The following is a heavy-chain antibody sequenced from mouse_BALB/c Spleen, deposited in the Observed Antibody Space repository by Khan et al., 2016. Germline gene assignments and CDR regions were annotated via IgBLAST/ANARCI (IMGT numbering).Heavy chain of an antibody. CDR1: GFTFSDVW. CDR3: TSSFLLLYYYAMDY. CDR2: IRSKANKHAT. V-gene: IGHV6-6*01. D-gene: IGHD1-2*01. Sequence: EVKLVESGGGLVQPGGSMKLSCAASGFTFSDVWMDWVRQSPEKGLEWVAEIRSKANKHATYYAESVKGRITISSEDSKSSVYMQMNSLRAYNTRIYYCTSSFLLLYYYAMDYWRQGTSFAISS. J-gene: IGHJ4*01.